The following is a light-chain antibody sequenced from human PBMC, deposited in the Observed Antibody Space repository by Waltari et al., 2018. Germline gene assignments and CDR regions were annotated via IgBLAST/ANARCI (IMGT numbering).Light chain of an antibody. V-gene: IGKV3-15*01. CDR1: QSVSST. CDR2: DAS. Sequence: EILMTQSLATLSVSPGERATISCRASQSVSSTLAWYQQKPGQAPRLLIYDASTRATGIPARFSGSGSETEFTLTISSLQSEDFAVYYCQQYSNWYTYGHGTKLEIK. J-gene: IGKJ2*01. CDR3: QQYSNWYT.